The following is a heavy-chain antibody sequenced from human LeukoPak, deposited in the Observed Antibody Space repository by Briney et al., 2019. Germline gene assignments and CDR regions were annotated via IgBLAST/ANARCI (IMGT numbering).Heavy chain of an antibody. J-gene: IGHJ4*02. CDR2: IKEDGSER. CDR3: AREGGHSAGY. V-gene: IGHV3-7*01. D-gene: IGHD4-11*01. CDR1: GFIFSNYW. Sequence: PGGSLRLSCATSGFIFSNYWMSWVRQAPGKGLEWVANIKEDGSERYYVDSVKGRFTISRDNAKTSLYLQMNSLRAEDTAVYLCAREGGHSAGYWGQGTLVTVSS.